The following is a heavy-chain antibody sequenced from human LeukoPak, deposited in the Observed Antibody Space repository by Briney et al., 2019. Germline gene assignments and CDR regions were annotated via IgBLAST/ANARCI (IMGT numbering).Heavy chain of an antibody. CDR2: IYYSGST. D-gene: IGHD3-10*01. V-gene: IGHV4-59*01. CDR3: ARGGLPTYYYGSGSYGWFDP. CDR1: GGSISSYY. Sequence: PSETLSLTCTVSGGSISSYYWSWIRQPPGKGLEWIGYIYYSGSTNYNPSLKSRVTISVDTSKNQFSLKLSSVTAADTAVYYCARGGLPTYYYGSGSYGWFDPWGQGTLVTVSS. J-gene: IGHJ5*02.